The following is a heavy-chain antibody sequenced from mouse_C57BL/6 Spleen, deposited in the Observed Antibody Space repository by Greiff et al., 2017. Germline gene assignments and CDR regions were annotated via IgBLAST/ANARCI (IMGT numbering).Heavy chain of an antibody. CDR1: GYTFTSYW. CDR2: IYPGNSDT. D-gene: IGHD1-1*01. V-gene: IGHV1-5*01. J-gene: IGHJ2*01. CDR3: TREGDYYYGSSYGDFDY. Sequence: EVQLVESGTVLARPGASVKMSCKTSGYTFTSYWMHWVKQRPGQGLEWIGAIYPGNSDTSYNQKFKGKAKLTAVTSASTAYMELSSLTNEDSAVYYCTREGDYYYGSSYGDFDYWGQGTTLTVSS.